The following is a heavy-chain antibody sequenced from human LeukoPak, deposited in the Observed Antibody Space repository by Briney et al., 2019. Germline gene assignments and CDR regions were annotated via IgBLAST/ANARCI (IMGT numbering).Heavy chain of an antibody. CDR3: ARDEAAAPSGIAVAGTNLDY. CDR2: INSDGSST. D-gene: IGHD6-19*01. Sequence: PGGSLRLCCAASGFTFSSYWMHWGRQAPGKGLVWVSRINSDGSSTSYADSVKGRFTISRDNAKNTLYLQMNSLRAEDTAVYYCARDEAAAPSGIAVAGTNLDYWGQGTLVTVSS. CDR1: GFTFSSYW. V-gene: IGHV3-74*01. J-gene: IGHJ4*02.